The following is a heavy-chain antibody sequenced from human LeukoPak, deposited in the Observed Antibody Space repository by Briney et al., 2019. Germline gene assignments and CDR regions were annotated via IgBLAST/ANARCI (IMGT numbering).Heavy chain of an antibody. V-gene: IGHV4-59*11. CDR3: ARALRYDFWSGYLGPNDAFDI. CDR2: IYYGGST. J-gene: IGHJ3*02. Sequence: SETLSLTCTVSGGSISSHYWSWIRQPPGKGLEWIGYIYYGGSTNYNPSLKSRVTISVDTSKNQFSLKLSSVTAADTAVYYCARALRYDFWSGYLGPNDAFDIWGQGTMVTVSS. CDR1: GGSISSHY. D-gene: IGHD3-3*01.